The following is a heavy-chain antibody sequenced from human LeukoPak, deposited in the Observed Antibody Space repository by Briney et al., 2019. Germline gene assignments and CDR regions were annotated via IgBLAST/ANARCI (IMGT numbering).Heavy chain of an antibody. CDR2: ISAYNGNT. J-gene: IGHJ3*02. D-gene: IGHD3-22*01. CDR1: GYTFFSYN. Sequence: ASVKVSCKASGYTFFSYNINWVRQAPGQGLEWMGWISAYNGNTDHAQKFQGRVTMTTDTSTNTAYMELRSLRSDDTAVYYCARGGSSGYYGAAFDIWGQGTMVTVSS. CDR3: ARGGSSGYYGAAFDI. V-gene: IGHV1-18*01.